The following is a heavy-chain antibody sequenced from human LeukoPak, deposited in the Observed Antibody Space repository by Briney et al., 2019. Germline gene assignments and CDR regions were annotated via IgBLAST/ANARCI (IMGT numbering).Heavy chain of an antibody. Sequence: GGSLRLSCTASGFSFSSYWMNWVRQVPGKGLEWVANIKQDGSDKNYVDSVKGRFTVSRDNAKNSLYLQMNSLRADDTAVYYCARRILKLDVWGKGTTVTVSS. CDR1: GFSFSSYW. CDR2: IKQDGSDK. D-gene: IGHD2/OR15-2a*01. CDR3: ARRILKLDV. J-gene: IGHJ6*04. V-gene: IGHV3-7*01.